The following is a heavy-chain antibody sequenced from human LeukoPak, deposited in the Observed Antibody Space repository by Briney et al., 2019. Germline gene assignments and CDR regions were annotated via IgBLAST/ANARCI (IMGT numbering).Heavy chain of an antibody. CDR2: IVQDGSNT. Sequence: PGGSLRLSCATSGIIFSNYWMHWVRQAPGKGLVWVSHIVQDGSNTFYADSVKGRFTISRDNAKNTVYLQMNSLRAEDTAVYYCATDDYRGLGYWGQGTLVAVSS. V-gene: IGHV3-74*01. CDR1: GIIFSNYW. CDR3: ATDDYRGLGY. D-gene: IGHD4-11*01. J-gene: IGHJ4*02.